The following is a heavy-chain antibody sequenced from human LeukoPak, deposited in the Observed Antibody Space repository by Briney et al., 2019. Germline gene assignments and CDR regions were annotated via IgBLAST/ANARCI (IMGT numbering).Heavy chain of an antibody. CDR3: ARRGGSGRSFDY. Sequence: SETLSLTCTVSGGSVSSGSYYWSWIRQPPGKGLEWIGYIYYSGGTNYNPSLKSRVTMSVDTSQNQFSLKLSSVTAADTAVYYCARRGGSGRSFDYWGQGTLVTISS. CDR2: IYYSGGT. V-gene: IGHV4-61*01. J-gene: IGHJ4*02. CDR1: GGSVSSGSYY. D-gene: IGHD3-10*01.